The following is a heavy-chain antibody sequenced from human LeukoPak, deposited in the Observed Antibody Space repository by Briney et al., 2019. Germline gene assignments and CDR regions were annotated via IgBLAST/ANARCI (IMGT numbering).Heavy chain of an antibody. V-gene: IGHV2-5*01. J-gene: IGHJ4*02. CDR2: IYWNDDK. CDR1: GFSLSTSGVG. CDR3: AHIPYCSSTSCLHPTNYFDY. D-gene: IGHD2-2*01. Sequence: SGPTLVNPTQTLTLTCTFSGFSLSTSGVGVGWIRQPPGKALEWLALIYWNDDKRYSPSLKSRLTITKDTSKNQVVLTMTNMDPVDTATYYRAHIPYCSSTSCLHPTNYFDYWGQGTPVTVSS.